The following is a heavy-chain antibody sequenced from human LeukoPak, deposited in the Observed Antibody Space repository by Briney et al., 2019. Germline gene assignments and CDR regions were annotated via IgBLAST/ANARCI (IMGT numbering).Heavy chain of an antibody. CDR2: IYTSGST. V-gene: IGHV4-4*07. D-gene: IGHD6-13*01. CDR3: ARATAAGTSVVFDP. J-gene: IGHJ5*02. CDR1: GGSISSYY. Sequence: PSETLSLTCTVSGGSISSYYWSWIRQPAGKGLEWMGRIYTSGSTNYNPSLNSRVTMSVDTSKNQFSLRLSSVTAADTAVYYCARATAAGTSVVFDPWGQGTLVTVSS.